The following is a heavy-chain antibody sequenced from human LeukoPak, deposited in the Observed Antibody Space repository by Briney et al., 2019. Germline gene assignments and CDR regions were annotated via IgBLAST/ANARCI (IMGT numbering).Heavy chain of an antibody. V-gene: IGHV4-4*09. CDR3: ARLLVPAAIEGAHNWFDP. J-gene: IGHJ5*02. Sequence: SETLFLTCTVSGGSISSYYWSWIRQPPGKGLEWIGYIYTSGSTNYNPSLKSRVTISVDTSKNQFSLKLSSVTAADTAVYYCARLLVPAAIEGAHNWFDPWGQGTLVTVSS. CDR2: IYTSGST. D-gene: IGHD2-2*01. CDR1: GGSISSYY.